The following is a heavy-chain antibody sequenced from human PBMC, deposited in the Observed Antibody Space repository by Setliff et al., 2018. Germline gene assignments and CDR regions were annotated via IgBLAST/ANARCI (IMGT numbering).Heavy chain of an antibody. Sequence: GGSLRLSCAASGFRFSDYYMSWARQAPGKGLEWISKISGNGITIYYADSVRGRFTISRDNAKNSLFLQMNSLRAEDTALYYCPRDGVFYAMDVWGHGTTVTVSS. CDR3: PRDGVFYAMDV. CDR1: GFRFSDYY. CDR2: ISGNGITI. V-gene: IGHV3-11*04. D-gene: IGHD3-10*01. J-gene: IGHJ6*02.